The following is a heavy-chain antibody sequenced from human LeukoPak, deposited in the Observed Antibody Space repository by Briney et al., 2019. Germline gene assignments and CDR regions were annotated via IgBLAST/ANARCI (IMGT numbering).Heavy chain of an antibody. CDR3: ARLSSSSHIYYYSYMDV. CDR1: GGSFSGYY. Sequence: MASETLSLTCAVYGGSFSGYYWSWIRQPPGKGLEWIGEINHSGSTNYNPSLKSRVTISVDTSKNQFSLKLSSVTAADTAVYYCARLSSSSHIYYYSYMDVWGKGTTVTISS. V-gene: IGHV4-34*01. J-gene: IGHJ6*03. CDR2: INHSGST. D-gene: IGHD2-2*01.